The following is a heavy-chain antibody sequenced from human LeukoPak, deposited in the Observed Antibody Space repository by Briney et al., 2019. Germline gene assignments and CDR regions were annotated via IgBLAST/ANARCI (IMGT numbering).Heavy chain of an antibody. CDR3: ARYSSGSALDI. Sequence: GGSLRLSCAASGFIVSTNDMHWVRQATGKGLEWVSAIGIAGDTYYAGSVKGRFTISRENAKNSLHLQMNSLRAGDTAVYYCARYSSGSALDIWGQGTMVTVSS. V-gene: IGHV3-13*01. D-gene: IGHD1-14*01. CDR1: GFIVSTND. J-gene: IGHJ3*02. CDR2: IGIAGDT.